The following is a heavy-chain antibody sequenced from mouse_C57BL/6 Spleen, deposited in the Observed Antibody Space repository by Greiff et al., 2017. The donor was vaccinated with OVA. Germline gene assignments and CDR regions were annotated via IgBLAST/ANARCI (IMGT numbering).Heavy chain of an antibody. CDR1: GYAFSSSW. J-gene: IGHJ4*01. CDR3: ARMTAPYAMDY. CDR2: IYPGDGDT. Sequence: QVQLKESGPELVKPGASVKISCKASGYAFSSSWMNWVKQRPGKGLEWIGRIYPGDGDTNYNGKFKGKATLTADKSSSTAYMQLSSLTSEDSAVYFCARMTAPYAMDYWGQGTSVTVSS. D-gene: IGHD3-2*01. V-gene: IGHV1-82*01.